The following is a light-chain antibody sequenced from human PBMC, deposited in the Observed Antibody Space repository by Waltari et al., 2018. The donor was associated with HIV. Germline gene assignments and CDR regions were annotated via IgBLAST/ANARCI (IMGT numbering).Light chain of an antibody. Sequence: EIVMTQSPATLSVSPGERATLSCRASQSVSSNLAWYQQKHGQAPRLLIYGASTRATGIPARFSGSGSGTEFTLTISSLQSEDFAVYYCQQYNNWPPHTFGQGTKLEIK. CDR3: QQYNNWPPHT. CDR2: GAS. J-gene: IGKJ2*01. V-gene: IGKV3-15*01. CDR1: QSVSSN.